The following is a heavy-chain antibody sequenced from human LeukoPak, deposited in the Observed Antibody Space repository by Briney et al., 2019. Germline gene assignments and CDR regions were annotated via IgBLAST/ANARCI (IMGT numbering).Heavy chain of an antibody. CDR1: GGSTTSYY. J-gene: IGHJ5*02. D-gene: IGHD1-14*01. CDR3: AKGGSPRTNLNWVDP. CDR2: IYCSGSS. Sequence: PSETPSPTSTVSGGSTTSYYWSWIRHPPRHELEWLGYIYCSGSSNYNPSLQSRSTIFVVTVKNPVSLKLSSVGAADTAVDYVAKGGSPRTNLNWVDPWGQGTLVTVSS. V-gene: IGHV4-59*01.